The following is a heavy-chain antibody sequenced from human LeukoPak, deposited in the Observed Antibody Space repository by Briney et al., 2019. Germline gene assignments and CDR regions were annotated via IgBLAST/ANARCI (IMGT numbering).Heavy chain of an antibody. V-gene: IGHV1-8*01. CDR2: MNPNSGNT. D-gene: IGHD4-17*01. Sequence: ASVKVSCKASGYTFTSYGINWVRQAPGQGLEWMGWMNPNSGNTGYAQKFQGRVTMTMNTSISTAYMELSSLRSEDTAVYYCARGFYGDPADYWGQGTLVTVSS. CDR3: ARGFYGDPADY. J-gene: IGHJ4*02. CDR1: GYTFTSYG.